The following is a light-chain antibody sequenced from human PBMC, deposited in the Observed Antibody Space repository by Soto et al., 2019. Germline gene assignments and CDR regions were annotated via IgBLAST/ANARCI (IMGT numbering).Light chain of an antibody. CDR3: QQYDSYPLS. CDR2: KVS. V-gene: IGKV1-5*03. Sequence: DIQMTQSPSTLSASVGDKITITCRASQIIFTWVAWYQQKPGKAPKLLISKVSGLESGVPSRFSGSGSGTEFTLTISSLQPDDFATYYCQQYDSYPLSFGGGTKVEIK. J-gene: IGKJ4*01. CDR1: QIIFTW.